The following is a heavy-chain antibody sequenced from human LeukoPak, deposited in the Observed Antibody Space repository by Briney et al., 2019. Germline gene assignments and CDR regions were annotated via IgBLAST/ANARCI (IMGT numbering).Heavy chain of an antibody. CDR2: ISHSGTT. D-gene: IGHD3-3*01. Sequence: SETLTLTCAVSGYSISSSYYWGWIRQPPGKGLEWIGTISHSGTTFYNSSLQTRVTISLDTSRNHFSLYLTSMTAADTAVYYCANFFGVIDVPFACWGQGTLVTVSS. V-gene: IGHV4-38-2*01. CDR1: GYSISSSYY. CDR3: ANFFGVIDVPFAC. J-gene: IGHJ4*02.